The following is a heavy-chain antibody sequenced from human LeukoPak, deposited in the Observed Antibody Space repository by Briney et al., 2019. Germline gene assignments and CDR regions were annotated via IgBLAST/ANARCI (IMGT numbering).Heavy chain of an antibody. Sequence: ASVNVSCKASGYTFTSYGISWVRQAPGQGLEWMGWISPYNGNTNYAQKFQGRVTMTTDTSTNTAYMELRSLRSDDTAVYYCARDHYDSSGYYSYYWGQGTLVTVSS. V-gene: IGHV1-18*04. J-gene: IGHJ4*02. D-gene: IGHD3-22*01. CDR1: GYTFTSYG. CDR2: ISPYNGNT. CDR3: ARDHYDSSGYYSYY.